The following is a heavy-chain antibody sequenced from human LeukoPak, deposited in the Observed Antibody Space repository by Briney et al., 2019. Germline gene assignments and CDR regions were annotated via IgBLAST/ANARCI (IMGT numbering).Heavy chain of an antibody. J-gene: IGHJ4*02. CDR1: GYTFTGYY. D-gene: IGHD2-2*01. V-gene: IGHV1-18*04. CDR2: ISAYNGNT. CDR3: ARDSSVVPAAKWDY. Sequence: GASVKVSCKASGYTFTGYYMHWVRQAPGQGLEWMGWISAYNGNTNYAQKLQGRVTMTTDTSTSTAYMELRSLRSDDTAVYYCARDSSVVPAAKWDYWGQGTLVTVSS.